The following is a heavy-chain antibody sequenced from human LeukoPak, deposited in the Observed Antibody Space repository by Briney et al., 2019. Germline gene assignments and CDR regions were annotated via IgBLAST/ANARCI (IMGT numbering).Heavy chain of an antibody. CDR2: IKQDGSEK. Sequence: PGGSLRLSCAASGFTFNNYIMNWVRQAPGKGLEWVANIKQDGSEKYYVDSVKGRFTISRDNAKNSLYLQMNSLRAEDTAVYYCARDHPSRYYDSSGYYYNWGQGTLVTVSS. V-gene: IGHV3-7*01. D-gene: IGHD3-22*01. J-gene: IGHJ4*02. CDR3: ARDHPSRYYDSSGYYYN. CDR1: GFTFNNYI.